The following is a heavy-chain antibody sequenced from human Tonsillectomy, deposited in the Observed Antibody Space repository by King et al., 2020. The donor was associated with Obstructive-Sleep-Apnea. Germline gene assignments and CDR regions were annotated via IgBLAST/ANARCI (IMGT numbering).Heavy chain of an antibody. J-gene: IGHJ4*02. CDR2: IYYRGHT. Sequence: VQLQESGPGLVKPSETLSLTCTVSGGSISSHYWSWIRQPPGKGLEWMGYIYYRGHTYSTPSLKSRVTISVDTSTTQFSLKLNTVTAAATAVYYCARLYGGNSLYFDYWGQGTLVTVSS. D-gene: IGHD4-23*01. CDR1: GGSISSHY. CDR3: ARLYGGNSLYFDY. V-gene: IGHV4-59*11.